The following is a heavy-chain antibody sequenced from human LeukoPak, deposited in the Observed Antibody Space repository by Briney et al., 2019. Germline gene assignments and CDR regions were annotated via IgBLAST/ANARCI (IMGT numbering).Heavy chain of an antibody. J-gene: IGHJ4*02. CDR2: ISGSGGST. CDR3: AKGSYGDLTPRAPFRDY. V-gene: IGHV3-23*01. D-gene: IGHD4-17*01. Sequence: GGSLRLSCAASGFTFSSYAMSWVRQAPGKGLGWVSAISGSGGSTYYADSVKGRFTIARDNSKNTLYLQMNSLRAEDTAVYYCAKGSYGDLTPRAPFRDYWGQGTLVTVSS. CDR1: GFTFSSYA.